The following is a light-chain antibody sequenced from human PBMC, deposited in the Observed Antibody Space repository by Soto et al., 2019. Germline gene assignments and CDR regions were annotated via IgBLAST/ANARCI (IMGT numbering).Light chain of an antibody. Sequence: DIQMTQSPSSLSAFVGDTVTINCRATASTHRYLNWYQQKPGKAPRVLITPASTLEGGVPSRFSGTESVTQFNLTITNFQTEHLETSYYQPTYNAPYPFGSRTNV. CDR3: QPTYNAPYP. CDR2: PAS. V-gene: IGKV1-39*01. J-gene: IGKJ3*01. CDR1: ASTHRY.